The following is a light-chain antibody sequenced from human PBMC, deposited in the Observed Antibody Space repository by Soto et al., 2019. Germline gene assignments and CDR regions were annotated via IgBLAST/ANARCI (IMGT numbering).Light chain of an antibody. CDR3: SSYTSSSTGV. Sequence: QSVLTQPASVSGSPGQSITISCTGTSSDVGGYIYVSWYQQHPGKAPKIMIYEVSNRPSGVSNRFSGPKSGNTASLTISGLQAEDEADYYCSSYTSSSTGVFGTGTKVTVL. V-gene: IGLV2-14*01. J-gene: IGLJ1*01. CDR1: SSDVGGYIY. CDR2: EVS.